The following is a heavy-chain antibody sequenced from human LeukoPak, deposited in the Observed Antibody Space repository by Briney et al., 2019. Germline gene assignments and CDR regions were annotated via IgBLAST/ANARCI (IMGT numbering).Heavy chain of an antibody. CDR2: INPNSGDT. D-gene: IGHD6-19*01. Sequence: ASVKVSCKASGYIFTGYYMHWVRQAPGQGLEGMGWINPNSGDTNYAQKFQGRVTMTRDTSISTAYMELSRLRSDDTAVYFCARGIAVADLKYWGQGTLVTISS. J-gene: IGHJ4*02. V-gene: IGHV1-2*02. CDR1: GYIFTGYY. CDR3: ARGIAVADLKY.